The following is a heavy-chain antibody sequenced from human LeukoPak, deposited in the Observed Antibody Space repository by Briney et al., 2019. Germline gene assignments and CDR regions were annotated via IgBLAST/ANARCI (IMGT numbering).Heavy chain of an antibody. J-gene: IGHJ4*02. CDR2: IYPGDSDT. Sequence: GASLKISCKGSGSRFTSYWIGWVRQMPGKGLEWMGIIYPGDSDTRYSPSFQGQVTISADKSISTAYLQWSSLKASDAAMYYCARLLDGYNLYWGQGTLVTVSS. V-gene: IGHV5-51*01. CDR3: ARLLDGYNLY. D-gene: IGHD5-24*01. CDR1: GSRFTSYW.